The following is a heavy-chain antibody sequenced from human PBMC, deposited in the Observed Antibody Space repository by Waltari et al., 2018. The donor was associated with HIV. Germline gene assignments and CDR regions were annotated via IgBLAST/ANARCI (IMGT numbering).Heavy chain of an antibody. CDR2: LNPSSGKT. J-gene: IGHJ4*02. V-gene: IGHV1-2*06. D-gene: IGHD3-16*01. CDR1: GYTITGYF. CDR3: ARDMGPFNN. Sequence: QVQLVQSGAEVKKPGASVKVSCKASGYTITGYFLHWVRQAPGQGLEWMGRLNPSSGKTNDAQNFQGRVTMTSDTAINTAYMELSSLRSDDTAVYYCARDMGPFNNWGQGTLVTVSS.